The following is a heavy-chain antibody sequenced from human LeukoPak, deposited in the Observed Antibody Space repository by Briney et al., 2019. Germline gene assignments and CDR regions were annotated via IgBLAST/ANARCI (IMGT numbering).Heavy chain of an antibody. V-gene: IGHV3-48*03. CDR1: GFTFSSFE. Sequence: SGGSLRLSCAASGFTFSSFEMNWVRQAPGKGLKWVSYISISGSTIYYADSVKGRFTISRDNAKNSLYLQMNSLRAEDTAVYYCARSGWYYDILTGFDYWGQGTLVTVSS. CDR3: ARSGWYYDILTGFDY. D-gene: IGHD3-9*01. J-gene: IGHJ4*02. CDR2: ISISGSTI.